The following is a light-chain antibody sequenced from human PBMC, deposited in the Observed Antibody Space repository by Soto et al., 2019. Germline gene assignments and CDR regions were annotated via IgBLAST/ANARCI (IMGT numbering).Light chain of an antibody. CDR3: QQRSNWPLT. CDR1: QSVSSH. Sequence: PGERGTLSCRASQSVSSHLAWYQQKPGQAPRLLIYDASNRATGIPARFSGSGSGTDFTLTISSLEPEDFAVYYCQQRSNWPLTFGGGTKVDIK. CDR2: DAS. J-gene: IGKJ4*01. V-gene: IGKV3-11*01.